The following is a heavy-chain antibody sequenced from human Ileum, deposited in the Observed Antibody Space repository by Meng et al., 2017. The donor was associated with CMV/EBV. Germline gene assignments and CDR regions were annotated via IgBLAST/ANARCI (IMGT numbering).Heavy chain of an antibody. CDR2: INTNNGNT. J-gene: IGHJ4*02. Sequence: QDQLVQSGGEVXXXXXSVKVSCKASGYPFTSQGITWVRQAPGQGLEWMGWINTNNGNTNYAWKFQGRVTMTTDTSTSTGYMELRSLRSDDTAVYYCARGIDYWGQGTLVTVSS. V-gene: IGHV1-18*01. CDR1: GYPFTSQG. CDR3: ARGIDY.